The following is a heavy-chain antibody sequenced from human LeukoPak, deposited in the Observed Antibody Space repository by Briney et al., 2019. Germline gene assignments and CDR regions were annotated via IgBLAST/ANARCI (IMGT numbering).Heavy chain of an antibody. V-gene: IGHV3-7*03. CDR2: IKLDGSEK. D-gene: IGHD3-3*01. Sequence: GGSLRLSCAASGFTFSSSAMSWVRQAPGKGLEWVANIKLDGSEKNYVDSVKGRFTISRDNTKNSLYLQMNSLRAEDTAVFYRARDQYDTWSRRGNFDSWGQGTLVIVSS. J-gene: IGHJ4*02. CDR3: ARDQYDTWSRRGNFDS. CDR1: GFTFSSSA.